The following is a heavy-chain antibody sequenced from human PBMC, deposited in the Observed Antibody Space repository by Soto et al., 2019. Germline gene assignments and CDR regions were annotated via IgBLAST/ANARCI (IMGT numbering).Heavy chain of an antibody. V-gene: IGHV1-69*02. CDR2: IIPILGIA. D-gene: IGHD6-13*01. J-gene: IGHJ6*03. Sequence: SVKVSCKASGGTFSSYTISWVRQAPGQGLEWMGRIIPILGIANYAQKFQGRVTITADKSTSTAYMGLSSLRSEDTAVYYCARFGSRYYYYMDVWGKGTTVTVSS. CDR1: GGTFSSYT. CDR3: ARFGSRYYYYMDV.